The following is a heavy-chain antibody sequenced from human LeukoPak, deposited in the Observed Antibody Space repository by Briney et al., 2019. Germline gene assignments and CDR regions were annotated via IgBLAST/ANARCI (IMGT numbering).Heavy chain of an antibody. CDR1: GYTFTSYG. J-gene: IGHJ4*02. CDR3: AREPAIAVAGRFDY. V-gene: IGHV1-18*01. D-gene: IGHD6-19*01. Sequence: ASVKVSCKASGYTFTSYGISWVRQAPGQGLEWMGWISAYNGNTNYAQKLQGRVTMTTGTSTSTAYMELRSLRSDDTAVYYCAREPAIAVAGRFDYWGQGTLVTVSS. CDR2: ISAYNGNT.